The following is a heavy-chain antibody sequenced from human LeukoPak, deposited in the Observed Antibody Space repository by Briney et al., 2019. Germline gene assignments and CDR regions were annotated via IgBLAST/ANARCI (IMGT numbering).Heavy chain of an antibody. CDR1: GYTFTSYD. J-gene: IGHJ6*03. D-gene: IGHD5-12*01. V-gene: IGHV1-8*03. Sequence: ASVKVSCKAAGYTFTSYDINWVRQVTGQGLEWMGWMNPNSGNTGYAQKFQGRVTITRDTSISTAYMELSSLRSEDTAVYYCARAGYSGYDFEYYYYYYMDVWGKGTTVTVSS. CDR2: MNPNSGNT. CDR3: ARAGYSGYDFEYYYYYYMDV.